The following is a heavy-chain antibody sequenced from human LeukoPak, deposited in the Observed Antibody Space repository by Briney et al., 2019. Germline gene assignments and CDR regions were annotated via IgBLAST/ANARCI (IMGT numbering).Heavy chain of an antibody. CDR1: GDSINSGGYY. V-gene: IGHV4-31*03. CDR2: IYYSGST. CDR3: ARNMITFGGADY. Sequence: PSETLSLTCTVSGDSINSGGYYWNWIRQHPGKGLEWIGYIYYSGSTYYNPSLQSRVTISVDTSKNQFSLKLSSVTAADTAVYYYARNMITFGGADYWGQGALVTVSS. D-gene: IGHD3-16*01. J-gene: IGHJ4*02.